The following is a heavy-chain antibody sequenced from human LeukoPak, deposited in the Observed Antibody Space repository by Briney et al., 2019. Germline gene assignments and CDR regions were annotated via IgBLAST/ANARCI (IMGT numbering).Heavy chain of an antibody. CDR2: IYYSGST. CDR1: GGSILSGDYY. J-gene: IGHJ6*02. Sequence: SQTLSLTCIVSGGSILSGDYYWSWIRQHPGKGLEWSGYIYYSGSTYYNPSLRSRITISLDTSKNQFSLKLSSVTAADTAVYYCARERDYSSSFYYYSGMDVWGQGTTVTVSS. CDR3: ARERDYSSSFYYYSGMDV. V-gene: IGHV4-31*03. D-gene: IGHD6-6*01.